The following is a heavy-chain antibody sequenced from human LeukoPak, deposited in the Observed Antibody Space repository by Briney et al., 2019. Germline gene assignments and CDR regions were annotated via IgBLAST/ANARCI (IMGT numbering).Heavy chain of an antibody. Sequence: GGSLRLSCAASGFSFSSYGMYWVRQAPGKGLEWVAFIRYDGSNKYYADSVKGRFTISRDNSKNTLYLQMNSLRVEDTAVYYCASCFCSPDAFDIWGQGTMVTVSS. CDR2: IRYDGSNK. J-gene: IGHJ3*02. CDR1: GFSFSSYG. V-gene: IGHV3-30*02. CDR3: ASCFCSPDAFDI. D-gene: IGHD3-3*01.